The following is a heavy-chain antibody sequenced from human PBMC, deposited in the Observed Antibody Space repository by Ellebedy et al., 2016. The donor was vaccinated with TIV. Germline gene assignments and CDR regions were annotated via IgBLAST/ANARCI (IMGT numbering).Heavy chain of an antibody. Sequence: PGGSLRLSCAASGFTFSSYTMNWVRQAPGKGLEWVSYITSSSSTIIYADSVRGRFTVSRDNAKNSLYLQMNNLRAEDTAVYYCARGDGDCTTTSCYSMVIWGQGTMVIVSS. CDR3: ARGDGDCTTTSCYSMVI. D-gene: IGHD2-2*03. V-gene: IGHV3-48*04. J-gene: IGHJ3*02. CDR1: GFTFSSYT. CDR2: ITSSSSTI.